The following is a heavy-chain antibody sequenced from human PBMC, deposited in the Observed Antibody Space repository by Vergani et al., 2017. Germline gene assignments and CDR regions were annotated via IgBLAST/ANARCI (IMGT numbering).Heavy chain of an antibody. CDR2: IYSGGST. D-gene: IGHD5-12*01. V-gene: IGHV3-23*03. CDR1: GFTFSSYA. CDR3: TKGSRGYTGYFFDY. J-gene: IGHJ4*02. Sequence: EVQLLESGGGLVQPGGSLRLSCAASGFTFSSYAMSWVRQAPGKGLEWVSVIYSGGSTYYADSVKGRFIISRDNSKNTLHLQMNSLRADDTAVYYCTKGSRGYTGYFFDYWGQGTLATVSS.